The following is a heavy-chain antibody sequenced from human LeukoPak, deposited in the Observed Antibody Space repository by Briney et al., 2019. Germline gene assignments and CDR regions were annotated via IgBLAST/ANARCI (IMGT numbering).Heavy chain of an antibody. Sequence: GGSLRLSCAASGFTFGSYAMHWVRQAPGKGLEYVSAISSNGGSTYYANSVKGRFTISRDNSKNTLYLHMGSLRAEDMAVYYCASPGAYYWGQGTLVTVSS. CDR2: ISSNGGST. CDR3: ASPGAYY. CDR1: GFTFGSYA. V-gene: IGHV3-64*01. J-gene: IGHJ4*02.